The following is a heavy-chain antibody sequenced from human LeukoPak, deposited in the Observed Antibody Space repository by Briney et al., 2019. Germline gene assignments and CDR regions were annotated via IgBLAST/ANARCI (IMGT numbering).Heavy chain of an antibody. Sequence: GGSLRLSCAASGFTFSSYGMHWVRQAPGKGLEGVAFIRYDGSNKYYADSVKGRFTISRDNSKNTLYLQMNSLRAEDTAVYYCAKVRSSSWFDAFDIWGQGTMVTVSS. V-gene: IGHV3-30*02. CDR2: IRYDGSNK. CDR1: GFTFSSYG. D-gene: IGHD6-13*01. J-gene: IGHJ3*02. CDR3: AKVRSSSWFDAFDI.